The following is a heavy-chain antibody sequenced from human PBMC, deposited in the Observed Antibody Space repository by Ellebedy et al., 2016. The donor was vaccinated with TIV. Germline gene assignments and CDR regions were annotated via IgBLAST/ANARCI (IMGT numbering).Heavy chain of an antibody. D-gene: IGHD3-16*01. CDR1: GYSFSNYW. CDR3: ASQKARGHYYFDS. J-gene: IGHJ4*02. Sequence: GESLKISCKSSGYSFSNYWIVWVRQMPGKGLEWMGIIYPRDSDTRYSPSFQGHVTISADKSISTAFLQWSGLKASDTAMYFCASQKARGHYYFDSWGQGTLVTVSS. V-gene: IGHV5-51*01. CDR2: IYPRDSDT.